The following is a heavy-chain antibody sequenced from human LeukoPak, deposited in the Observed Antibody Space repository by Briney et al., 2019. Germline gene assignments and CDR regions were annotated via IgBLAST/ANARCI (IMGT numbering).Heavy chain of an antibody. V-gene: IGHV3-21*01. CDR3: ARDRVGATLPDY. CDR2: ISSSSSYI. J-gene: IGHJ4*02. Sequence: GGSLRLSCAASGFTFSSYGMHWVRQAPGKGLEWVSSISSSSSYIYYADSVKGRFTISRDNAKNSLYLQMNSLRAEDTAVYYCARDRVGATLPDYWGQGTLVTVSS. D-gene: IGHD1-26*01. CDR1: GFTFSSYG.